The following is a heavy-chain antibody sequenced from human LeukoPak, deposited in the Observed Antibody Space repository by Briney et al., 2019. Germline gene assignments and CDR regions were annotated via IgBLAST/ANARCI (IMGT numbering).Heavy chain of an antibody. CDR3: ARGVSHGSGSYSLGY. CDR1: GGSIRSDF. J-gene: IGHJ4*02. D-gene: IGHD3-10*01. Sequence: SETLSLTCTVSGGSIRSDFWSWIRQPPGKGLEWIGYVYYSGSTNYSPSLNSRVTISIDTSKNKFSLKLTSVTAADTAVYYCARGVSHGSGSYSLGYWGQGTLVTVSS. CDR2: VYYSGST. V-gene: IGHV4-59*01.